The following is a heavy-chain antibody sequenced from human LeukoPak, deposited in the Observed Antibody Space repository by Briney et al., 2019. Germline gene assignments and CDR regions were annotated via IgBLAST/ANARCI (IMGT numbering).Heavy chain of an antibody. D-gene: IGHD5-12*01. J-gene: IGHJ5*02. CDR1: GGTFSSYA. CDR2: IIPIFGTA. CDR3: ARDVGYSGYDYNWFDP. Sequence: ASVKVSCKASGGTFSSYAISWVRQAPGQGLEWMGRIIPIFGTASYAQKFQGRVTITTDESTSTAYMELSSLRSEDTAVYYCARDVGYSGYDYNWFDPWGQGTLVTVSS. V-gene: IGHV1-69*05.